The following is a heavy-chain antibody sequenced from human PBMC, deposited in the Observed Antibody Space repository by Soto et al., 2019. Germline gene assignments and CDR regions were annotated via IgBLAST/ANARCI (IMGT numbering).Heavy chain of an antibody. Sequence: ASVKVSCKASGYTFTGYYMHWVRQAPGQGFEWMGWINPNSGGTNYAQKFQGWVTMTRDTSISTAYMELSRLRSDDTAVYYCARGRFYYDSSGYGSLWDYWGQGTLVTVS. CDR1: GYTFTGYY. J-gene: IGHJ4*02. V-gene: IGHV1-2*04. CDR3: ARGRFYYDSSGYGSLWDY. CDR2: INPNSGGT. D-gene: IGHD3-22*01.